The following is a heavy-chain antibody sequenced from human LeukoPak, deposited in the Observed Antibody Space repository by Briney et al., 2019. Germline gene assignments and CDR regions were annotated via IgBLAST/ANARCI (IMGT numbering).Heavy chain of an antibody. Sequence: GGSLRLSCAASGFTFSTYSMNWVRQAPGKGLEWVSSISSSSSYIYYADSVKGRFTISRDNAKNSLYLQMNSLRAEDTAMYYCARDTRMNTVGATRGFDYWGQGTLVTVSS. D-gene: IGHD1-26*01. CDR3: ARDTRMNTVGATRGFDY. CDR2: ISSSSSYI. CDR1: GFTFSTYS. J-gene: IGHJ4*02. V-gene: IGHV3-21*01.